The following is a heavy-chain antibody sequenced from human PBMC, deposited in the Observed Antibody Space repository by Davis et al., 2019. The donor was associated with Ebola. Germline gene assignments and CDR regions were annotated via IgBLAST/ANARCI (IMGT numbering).Heavy chain of an antibody. D-gene: IGHD3-10*01. Sequence: GESLKISCAASGFTFSSYGMHWVRQAPGKGLEWVAVIWYDGSNKYDVDSVKGRFTISRENAKNSLYLQMNSLRAEDTAVYYCARDLVTMVLGFDPWGQGTLVTVSS. CDR1: GFTFSSYG. V-gene: IGHV3-33*01. CDR3: ARDLVTMVLGFDP. J-gene: IGHJ5*02. CDR2: IWYDGSNK.